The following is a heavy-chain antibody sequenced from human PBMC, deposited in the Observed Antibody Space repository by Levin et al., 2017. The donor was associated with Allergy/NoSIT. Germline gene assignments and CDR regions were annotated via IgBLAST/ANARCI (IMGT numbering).Heavy chain of an antibody. Sequence: GGSLRLSCAASGFTFSDYYMSWIRQAPGKGLEWVSYISSSSSYTNYADSVKGRFTISRDNAKNSLYLQMNSLRAEDTAVYYCARSTLWFGESSARDDYYFDYWGQGTLVTVSS. D-gene: IGHD3-10*01. V-gene: IGHV3-11*03. J-gene: IGHJ4*02. CDR1: GFTFSDYY. CDR2: ISSSSSYT. CDR3: ARSTLWFGESSARDDYYFDY.